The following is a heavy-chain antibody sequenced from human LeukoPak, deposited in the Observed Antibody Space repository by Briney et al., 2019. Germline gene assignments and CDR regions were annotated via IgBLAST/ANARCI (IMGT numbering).Heavy chain of an antibody. V-gene: IGHV4-34*01. CDR3: ARGQIRYSYGIFDY. CDR1: GGSFSGYY. D-gene: IGHD5-18*01. J-gene: IGHJ4*02. Sequence: SETLSLTCAVYGGSFSGYYWSWIRQPPGKGLEWIGEINHRGSTNYNPSLKSRVTISVDTSKNQFSLKLSSVTAADTAVYYCARGQIRYSYGIFDYWGQGTLVTVSS. CDR2: INHRGST.